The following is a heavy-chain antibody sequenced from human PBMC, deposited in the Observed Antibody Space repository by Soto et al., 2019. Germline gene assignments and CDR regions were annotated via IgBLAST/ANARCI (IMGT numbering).Heavy chain of an antibody. Sequence: QVQLVQSGAEVKKPGSSVKVSCKASGGTFSRHTVSWVRQAPGQGLEWMGGIIPVFGTTNYAQKFQGRVTITADESTGTTYMELSSLISDDTAVYYCARWAGFCSSPSCYTALDYWGQGTLVTVSS. J-gene: IGHJ4*02. CDR1: GGTFSRHT. CDR2: IIPVFGTT. D-gene: IGHD2-2*02. CDR3: ARWAGFCSSPSCYTALDY. V-gene: IGHV1-69*01.